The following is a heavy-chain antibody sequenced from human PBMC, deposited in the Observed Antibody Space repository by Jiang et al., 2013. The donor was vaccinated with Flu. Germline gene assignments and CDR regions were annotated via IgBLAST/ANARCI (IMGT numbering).Heavy chain of an antibody. CDR3: AKDEYYDFWSG. V-gene: IGHV3-23*01. D-gene: IGHD3-3*01. J-gene: IGHJ4*02. Sequence: LEWVSAISGSGGSTYYADSVKGRXTISRDNSKNTLYLQMNSLRAEDTAVYYCAKDEYYDFWSGWGQGTLVTVSS. CDR2: ISGSGGST.